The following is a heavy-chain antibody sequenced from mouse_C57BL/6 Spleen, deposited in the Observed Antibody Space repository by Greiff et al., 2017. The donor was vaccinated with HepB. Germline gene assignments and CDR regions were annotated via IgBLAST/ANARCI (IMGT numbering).Heavy chain of an antibody. D-gene: IGHD1-1*01. Sequence: QVQLQHSGAELVRPGASVTLSCKASGYTFTDYEMHWVKQTPVHGLEWIGAIDPETGGTAYNQKFKGKAILTADKSSSTAYMELRSLTSEDSAVYYCTRRFTTVVATGYFDVWGTGTTVTVSS. CDR2: IDPETGGT. V-gene: IGHV1-15*01. J-gene: IGHJ1*03. CDR1: GYTFTDYE. CDR3: TRRFTTVVATGYFDV.